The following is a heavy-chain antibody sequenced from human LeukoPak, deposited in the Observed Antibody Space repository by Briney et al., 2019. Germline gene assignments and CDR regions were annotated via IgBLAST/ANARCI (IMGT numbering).Heavy chain of an antibody. J-gene: IGHJ4*02. CDR1: GGSISSSSYY. V-gene: IGHV4-61*01. Sequence: SETLSLTCTVSGGSISSSSYYWSWIRQPPGKGLEWIGYIYYSGSTNYNPSLKSRVTISVDTSKNQFSLKLSSVTAADTAVYYCARGQRMWDHRGDYFDYWGQGTLVTVSS. CDR2: IYYSGST. D-gene: IGHD1-26*01. CDR3: ARGQRMWDHRGDYFDY.